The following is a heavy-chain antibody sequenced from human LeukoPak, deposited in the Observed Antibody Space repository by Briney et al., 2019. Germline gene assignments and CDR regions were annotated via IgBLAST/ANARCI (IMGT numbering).Heavy chain of an antibody. CDR2: ISSSSSTI. V-gene: IGHV3-48*02. CDR1: GFTFSRYS. CDR3: ARDVSGGSFYLGCCFDP. J-gene: IGHJ5*02. Sequence: GGSLRLSCAASGFTFSRYSMNWVRQAPGKGLEWVSYISSSSSTIYYADSVKGRFTISRDNAKNSLYLQMNSLRDEDTAVYYCARDVSGGSFYLGCCFDPWGQGTLVTVSS. D-gene: IGHD2-15*01.